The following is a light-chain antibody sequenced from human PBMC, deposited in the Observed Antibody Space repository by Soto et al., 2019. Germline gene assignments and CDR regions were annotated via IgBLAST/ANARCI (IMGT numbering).Light chain of an antibody. CDR1: QSVGNN. Sequence: PANQYMYTRERATLSCRASQSVGNNFAWYQQKPGQAPRLLIYGVSIRATGVPSGFSGSGSGTEFTLTISSLQSDDFAVYYCHQCINMPVTFRGGTK. CDR3: HQCINMPVT. V-gene: IGKV3-15*01. J-gene: IGKJ4*01. CDR2: GVS.